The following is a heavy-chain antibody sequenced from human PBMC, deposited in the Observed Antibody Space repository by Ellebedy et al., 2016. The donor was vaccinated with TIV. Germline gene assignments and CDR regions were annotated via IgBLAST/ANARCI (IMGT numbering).Heavy chain of an antibody. CDR3: ARVGVTLYSYGMDV. Sequence: GGSLRLXXAASGFTFSSYSMNWVRQAPGKGLEWVSSISSSSSYIYYADSVKGRFTISRDNAKNSLYLQMNSLRAEDTAVYYCARVGVTLYSYGMDVWGQGTTVTVSS. CDR2: ISSSSSYI. D-gene: IGHD2-21*02. CDR1: GFTFSSYS. J-gene: IGHJ6*02. V-gene: IGHV3-21*01.